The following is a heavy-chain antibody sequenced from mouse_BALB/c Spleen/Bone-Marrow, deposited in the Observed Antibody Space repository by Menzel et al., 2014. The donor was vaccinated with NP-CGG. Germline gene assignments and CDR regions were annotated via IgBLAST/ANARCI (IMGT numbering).Heavy chain of an antibody. J-gene: IGHJ2*01. CDR3: VRAPPITSVVTRDY. V-gene: IGHV1S29*02. CDR2: IYPHTSDT. D-gene: IGHD1-1*01. CDR1: GYPFTDYN. Sequence: VQLQHSGPELVKPGASVKISCKASGYPFTDYNMHWVKQSHGKSLEWIGYIYPHTSDTGYNQKFRNKATLTVDISSSTAYMVLRSLTSEDSAVYYCVRAPPITSVVTRDYWGQGTTLTVSS.